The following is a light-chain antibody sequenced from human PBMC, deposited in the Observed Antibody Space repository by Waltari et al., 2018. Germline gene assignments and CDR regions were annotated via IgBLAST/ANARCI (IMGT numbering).Light chain of an antibody. CDR1: QSISHW. J-gene: IGKJ4*01. Sequence: DIQMTQSPSTLSASVGDRFTITCRASQSISHWLAWYQQKPGKAPKLLIYKASTLESGVPSRFSGRVSGTELPLTISSLQPDDFATYYFQQYNSYSLLSFGGGTKVEIK. CDR2: KAS. CDR3: QQYNSYSLLS. V-gene: IGKV1-5*03.